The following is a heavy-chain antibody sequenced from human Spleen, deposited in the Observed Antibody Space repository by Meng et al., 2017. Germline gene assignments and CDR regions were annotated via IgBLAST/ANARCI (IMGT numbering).Heavy chain of an antibody. CDR3: ARGVKGSNCFDP. J-gene: IGHJ5*02. D-gene: IGHD3-10*01. V-gene: IGHV3-74*01. CDR2: INSDGIIT. Sequence: GGSLRLSCAASGFTFSNYWMYWVRQAPGKGLVWVSRINSDGIITTYADSVKGRFTISRDNAKNTLFLQMDSLRAEDTAVYYCARGVKGSNCFDPWGQGTLVTVSS. CDR1: GFTFSNYW.